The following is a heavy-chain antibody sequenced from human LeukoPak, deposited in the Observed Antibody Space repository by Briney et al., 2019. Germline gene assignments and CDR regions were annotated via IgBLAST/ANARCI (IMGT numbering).Heavy chain of an antibody. J-gene: IGHJ4*02. V-gene: IGHV3-7*03. CDR1: GFTFSNYW. Sequence: GGSLRLSCAASGFTFSNYWMSWVRQAAGKGLEWVANIKEDGSEKYYVDSVKGRFTISRDNAKNSLYLQMNSLRAEDTAVYYCARDSVSSGWSSDTYYFDYWGQGTLVTVSS. CDR2: IKEDGSEK. CDR3: ARDSVSSGWSSDTYYFDY. D-gene: IGHD6-19*01.